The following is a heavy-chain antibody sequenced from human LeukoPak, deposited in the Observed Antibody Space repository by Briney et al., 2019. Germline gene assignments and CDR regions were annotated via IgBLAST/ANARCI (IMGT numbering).Heavy chain of an antibody. Sequence: PSETLSLTCNVSGGSISSGSYYWGWVRQPPGKGLEWIGSIYYSGNTYYNASLKSRVTISVDTSKNRFSLNLNSVTAADTAVYYCARDGDGYSSGWYYWGQGTLVTVSS. CDR1: GGSISSGSYY. CDR2: IYYSGNT. J-gene: IGHJ4*02. D-gene: IGHD6-19*01. V-gene: IGHV4-39*07. CDR3: ARDGDGYSSGWYY.